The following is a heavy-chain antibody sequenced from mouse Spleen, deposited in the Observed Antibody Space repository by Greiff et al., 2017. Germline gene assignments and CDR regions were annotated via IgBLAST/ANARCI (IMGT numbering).Heavy chain of an antibody. J-gene: IGHJ3*01. CDR3: ARHGGTWFAY. CDR1: GFTFSSYA. CDR2: ISSGGGNT. V-gene: IGHV5-9*01. Sequence: EVMLVESGGGLVKLGGSLKLSCAASGFTFSSYAMSWVRQTPEKRLEWVATISSGGGNTYYPDSVKGRFTISRDNAKNTLYLQMSSLKSEDTAMYYCARHGGTWFAYWGQGTLVTVSA.